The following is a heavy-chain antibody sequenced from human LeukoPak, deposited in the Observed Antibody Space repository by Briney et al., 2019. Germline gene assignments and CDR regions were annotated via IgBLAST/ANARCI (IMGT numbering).Heavy chain of an antibody. Sequence: ASVKVSRKASGYTFTSYYMHWVRQAPGQGLEWMGMIYPRDGSTSYAQRFQDRVTVTRDTSTSTVHMELSGLRSEDTAVYYCARDQEGFDYWGQGTLVTVSS. CDR1: GYTFTSYY. V-gene: IGHV1-46*01. CDR2: IYPRDGST. J-gene: IGHJ4*02. CDR3: ARDQEGFDY.